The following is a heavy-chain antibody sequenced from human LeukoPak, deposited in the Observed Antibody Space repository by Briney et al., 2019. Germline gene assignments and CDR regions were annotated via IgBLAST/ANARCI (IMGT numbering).Heavy chain of an antibody. CDR1: GFTFSSYS. Sequence: PGGSLRLSCAASGFTFSSYSMNWVRQAPGKGLEWVSYISSSSSTIYYAGSVKGRFTISRDNAKNSLYLQMNSLRAEDTAVYYCAGDLYGSAFDIWGQGTMVTVSS. J-gene: IGHJ3*02. V-gene: IGHV3-48*04. D-gene: IGHD3-10*01. CDR2: ISSSSSTI. CDR3: AGDLYGSAFDI.